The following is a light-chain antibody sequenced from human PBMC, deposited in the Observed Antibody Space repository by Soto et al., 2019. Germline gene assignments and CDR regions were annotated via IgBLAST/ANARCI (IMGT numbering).Light chain of an antibody. CDR1: QSVRSTY. J-gene: IGKJ5*01. CDR2: GTS. CDR3: QQYGSSPT. Sequence: EIVWTQTPGALSLSPGERATLSCRASQSVRSTYLAWYQQSPGQAPRLLIFGTSNRATGIPDRFSGSGSGTDFTITISRLEPEDIGVYYCQQYGSSPTFGQGTRLEIK. V-gene: IGKV3-20*01.